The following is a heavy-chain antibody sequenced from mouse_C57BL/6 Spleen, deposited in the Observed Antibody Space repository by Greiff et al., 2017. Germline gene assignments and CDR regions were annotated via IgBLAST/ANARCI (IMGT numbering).Heavy chain of an antibody. Sequence: EVHLVESGPGLVKPSQSLSLTCSVTGYSITSGYYWNWIRQFPGNKLEWMGYISYDGSNNYNPSLKNRISITRDTSKNQFFLKLNSVTTEDTATYYCAITGTSYWYFDVWGTGTTVTVSS. CDR2: ISYDGSN. V-gene: IGHV3-6*01. CDR1: GYSITSGYY. J-gene: IGHJ1*03. D-gene: IGHD4-1*01. CDR3: AITGTSYWYFDV.